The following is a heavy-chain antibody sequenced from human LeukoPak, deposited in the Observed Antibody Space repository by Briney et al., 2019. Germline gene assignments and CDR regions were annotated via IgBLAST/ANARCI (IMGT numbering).Heavy chain of an antibody. CDR2: IIPIFGTA. J-gene: IGHJ5*02. CDR3: ARGESRIAAAGTLEGNRFDP. Sequence: PMASVKVSCKASGGTFSSYAISWVRQAPGQGLEWMGGIIPIFGTANYAQKFQGRVTITTDESTSTAYMELSSLRSEDTAVYYCARGESRIAAAGTLEGNRFDPWGQGTLVTVSS. D-gene: IGHD6-13*01. CDR1: GGTFSSYA. V-gene: IGHV1-69*05.